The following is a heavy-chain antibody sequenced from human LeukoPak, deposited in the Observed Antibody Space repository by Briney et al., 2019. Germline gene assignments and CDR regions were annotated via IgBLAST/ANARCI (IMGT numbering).Heavy chain of an antibody. J-gene: IGHJ4*02. D-gene: IGHD2-15*01. V-gene: IGHV4-39*01. CDR3: ASHPHVVVVAATH. CDR2: IYYSGST. CDR1: GGSISSSSYY. Sequence: SETLSFTCTVSGGSISSSSYYWGWIRQPPGKGLEWIGSIYYSGSTYYNPSLKSRVTISVDTSKNQFSLKLSSVTAADTAVYYCASHPHVVVVAATHWGQGTLVTVSS.